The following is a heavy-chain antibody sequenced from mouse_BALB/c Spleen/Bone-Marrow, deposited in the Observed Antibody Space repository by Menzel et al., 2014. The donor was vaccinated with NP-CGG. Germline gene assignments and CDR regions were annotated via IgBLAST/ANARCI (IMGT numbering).Heavy chain of an antibody. Sequence: VQLQQSGGGLVQPGGSLRLSCATSGFTFTDYYMSWVRQPPGKALEWLGFIRNKANGYTTEYSASVEGRFTISRDNSQSILYLQMNTLRAEDSATYYCARDYGNYVRFAYWGQGTLVTVSA. V-gene: IGHV7-3*02. J-gene: IGHJ3*01. CDR2: IRNKANGYTT. D-gene: IGHD2-1*01. CDR3: ARDYGNYVRFAY. CDR1: GFTFTDYY.